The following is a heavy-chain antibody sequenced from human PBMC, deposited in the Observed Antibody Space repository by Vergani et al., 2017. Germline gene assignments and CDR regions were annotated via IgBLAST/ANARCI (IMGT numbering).Heavy chain of an antibody. Sequence: QVQLVQSGAEVKKPGASVKVSCKASGYTFTGYYMHWVRQAPGQGLEWMGWNNPNSGGTNYAQKFQGRVTMTRDTSISTADMELSRLRSGDTAVYYCARARELRVGYYYYYGMDVWGQGTTVTVSS. V-gene: IGHV1-2*02. D-gene: IGHD1-7*01. CDR1: GYTFTGYY. CDR3: ARARELRVGYYYYYGMDV. CDR2: NNPNSGGT. J-gene: IGHJ6*02.